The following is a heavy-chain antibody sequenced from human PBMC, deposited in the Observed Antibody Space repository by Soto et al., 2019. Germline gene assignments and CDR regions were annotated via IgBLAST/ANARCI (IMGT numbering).Heavy chain of an antibody. CDR3: ARAATCRAGHCYHFAY. Sequence: EVQLLESGGGLVQPGESQRLSCAASGFAFSSYAMAWVRQAPGKALVWVCAIGTSYGETYYGDSVKGRFTVSTDNSKKTLFLQMDTPRAEDTAVYYCARAATCRAGHCYHFAYWGQGALVIVSS. J-gene: IGHJ4*02. V-gene: IGHV3-23*01. D-gene: IGHD2-21*02. CDR2: IGTSYGET. CDR1: GFAFSSYA.